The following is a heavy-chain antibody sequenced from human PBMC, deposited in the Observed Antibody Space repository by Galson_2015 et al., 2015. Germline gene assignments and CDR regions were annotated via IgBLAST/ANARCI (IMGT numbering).Heavy chain of an antibody. J-gene: IGHJ6*03. Sequence: SVKVSCKASGYTFTSYDISWVRQAPGQGLEWMGWISAYNGNTNYAQKLQGRVTMTTDTSTSTAYMELRSLRSDDTAVYYCARHDADYYYYYMDVWGKGTTVTVSS. CDR3: ARHDADYYYYYMDV. CDR2: ISAYNGNT. CDR1: GYTFTSYD. D-gene: IGHD3-3*01. V-gene: IGHV1-18*01.